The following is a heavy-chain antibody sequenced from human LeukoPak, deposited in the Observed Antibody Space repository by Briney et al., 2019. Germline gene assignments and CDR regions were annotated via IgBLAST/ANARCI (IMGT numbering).Heavy chain of an antibody. D-gene: IGHD3-10*01. Sequence: SETLSLTCTVSDDSITMYYWSWIRQPPGKGLEWIGYIYYSGSTNYNPSLKSRVTISVDTSKNQFSLKLSSVTAADTAVYYCAKSLYGSGSYYNWFDPWGQGTLVTVSS. CDR2: IYYSGST. CDR1: DDSITMYY. V-gene: IGHV4-59*12. CDR3: AKSLYGSGSYYNWFDP. J-gene: IGHJ5*02.